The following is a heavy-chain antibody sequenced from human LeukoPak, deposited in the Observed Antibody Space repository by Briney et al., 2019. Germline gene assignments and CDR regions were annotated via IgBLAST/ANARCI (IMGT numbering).Heavy chain of an antibody. D-gene: IGHD2-2*02. CDR1: GYTFTGYY. J-gene: IGHJ3*02. V-gene: IGHV1-2*02. CDR3: ASDWGLSQLEYCSNTNCYMGAFDI. Sequence: ASVKVSCKASGYTFTGYYMHWVRQAPGQGLEWMGGINPNSGGTNYAQKFQGRVTMTRDTSISTAYMELSRLRSDDTAVYYCASDWGLSQLEYCSNTNCYMGAFDIWGQGTMVTVSS. CDR2: INPNSGGT.